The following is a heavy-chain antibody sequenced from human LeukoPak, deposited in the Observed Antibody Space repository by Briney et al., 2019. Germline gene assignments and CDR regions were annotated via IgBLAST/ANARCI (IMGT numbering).Heavy chain of an antibody. CDR3: ARDKSGYVDY. V-gene: IGHV3-64*01. D-gene: IGHD1-26*01. J-gene: IGHJ4*02. Sequence: PGGSLRLSCAASGFTFSSYAMHWVRQAPGKGLEYVSAISSNGGSTYYANSVKGRFTISRDNSKNTLYLQMGSLRAEDMAVYYCARDKSGYVDYWGQGTLVTVSS. CDR1: GFTFSSYA. CDR2: ISSNGGST.